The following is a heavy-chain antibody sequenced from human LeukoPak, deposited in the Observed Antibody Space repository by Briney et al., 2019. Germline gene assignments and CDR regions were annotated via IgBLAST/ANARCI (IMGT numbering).Heavy chain of an antibody. J-gene: IGHJ3*02. V-gene: IGHV4-59*06. CDR1: GGSFSTYY. CDR3: ARDTVGPVPGDAFDI. D-gene: IGHD5-18*01. Sequence: SETLSLTCTVSGGSFSTYYWSWIRQHPGKGLEWIGYIYYSGSTYYNPSLKSRVTISVDTSKNQFSLKLSSVTAADTAVYYCARDTVGPVPGDAFDIWGQGTMVTVSS. CDR2: IYYSGST.